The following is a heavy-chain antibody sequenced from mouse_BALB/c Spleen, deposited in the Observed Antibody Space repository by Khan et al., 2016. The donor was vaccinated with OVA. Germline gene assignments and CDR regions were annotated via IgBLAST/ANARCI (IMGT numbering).Heavy chain of an antibody. CDR2: ISSGGDNI. V-gene: IGHV5-9-3*01. D-gene: IGHD1-1*01. CDR1: GFTFSTYA. CDR3: ARHNYGPFAY. J-gene: IGHJ3*01. Sequence: EVELVESGGDLVKPGGSLKLSCSASGFTFSTYAMSWVRQTPEKRLEWVATISSGGDNIFYPDSVKGRFTISRENANNTLYLQMCSLMSEATSMYYCARHNYGPFAYWGQGTLVTVSA.